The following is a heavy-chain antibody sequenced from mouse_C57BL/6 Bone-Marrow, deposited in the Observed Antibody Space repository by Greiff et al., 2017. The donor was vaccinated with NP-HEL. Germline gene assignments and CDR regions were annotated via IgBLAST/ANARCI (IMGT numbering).Heavy chain of an antibody. J-gene: IGHJ2*01. V-gene: IGHV1-81*01. Sequence: QVQLQQSGAELARPGASVKLSCKASGYTFTSYGISWVKQRTGQGLEWIGEIYPRSGNTYYNEKFKGKATLTADKSSSTAYMELRSLTSEDSAVYFCARGSAPDYGGQGTTLTVSS. CDR2: IYPRSGNT. CDR1: GYTFTSYG. CDR3: ARGSAPDY.